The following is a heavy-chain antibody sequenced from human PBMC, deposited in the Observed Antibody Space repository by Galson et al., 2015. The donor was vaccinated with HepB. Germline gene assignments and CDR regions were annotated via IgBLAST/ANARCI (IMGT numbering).Heavy chain of an antibody. CDR2: IKSKTDGGTT. J-gene: IGHJ4*02. D-gene: IGHD3-22*01. Sequence: SLRLSCAASGFTFSNAWMSWVRQAPGKGPEWVGRIKSKTDGGTTDYAAPVKGRFTISRDDSKNTLYLQMNSLKTEDTAVYYCTTGLLLRYYFDYWGQGTLVTVSS. V-gene: IGHV3-15*01. CDR1: GFTFSNAW. CDR3: TTGLLLRYYFDY.